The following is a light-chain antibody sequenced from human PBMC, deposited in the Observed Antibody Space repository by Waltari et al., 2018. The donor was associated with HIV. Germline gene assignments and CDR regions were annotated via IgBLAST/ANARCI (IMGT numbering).Light chain of an antibody. Sequence: QSALTQPASASGSPGQSITTTCTGTSSDVGGYNYVSWYQQHPGKAPNLMIYDVSNRPSGVSKRFSGSKSGNTASLTISGLQAEDEADYYCSSYTSSSPYAFGTGTKVTVL. CDR1: SSDVGGYNY. V-gene: IGLV2-14*03. CDR3: SSYTSSSPYA. CDR2: DVS. J-gene: IGLJ1*01.